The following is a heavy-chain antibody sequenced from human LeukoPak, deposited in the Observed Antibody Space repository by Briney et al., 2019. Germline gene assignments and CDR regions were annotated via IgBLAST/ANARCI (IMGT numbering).Heavy chain of an antibody. D-gene: IGHD1-26*01. CDR2: ISGSGGIT. CDR3: ARLIVGATLGFQH. V-gene: IGHV3-23*01. CDR1: GFIFGSYA. J-gene: IGHJ1*01. Sequence: GGSLRLSCAASGFIFGSYAMSWVRQAPGKGLEWVSAISGSGGITYYADSVKGRFTISRDNSKNTLYLQMNSLRAEDTAVYYCARLIVGATLGFQHWGQGTLVTVSS.